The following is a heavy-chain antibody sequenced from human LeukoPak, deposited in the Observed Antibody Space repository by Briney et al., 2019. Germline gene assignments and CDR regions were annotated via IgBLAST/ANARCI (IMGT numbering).Heavy chain of an antibody. Sequence: GGSLRLSCAASGFTFSTYWMSWVRQAPGKGLEWVSSISSSSSYIYYADSVKGRFTISRDNAKNSLYLQMNSLRVEDTAVYYCAKGGRGITIFGVPLDPWGQGTLVTVSS. CDR2: ISSSSSYI. CDR3: AKGGRGITIFGVPLDP. J-gene: IGHJ5*02. V-gene: IGHV3-21*01. CDR1: GFTFSTYW. D-gene: IGHD3-3*01.